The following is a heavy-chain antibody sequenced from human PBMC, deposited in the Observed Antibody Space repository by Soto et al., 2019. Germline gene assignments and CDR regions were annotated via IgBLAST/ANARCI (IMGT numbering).Heavy chain of an antibody. CDR3: VRMRVGGGHTYQQLGLQFAMDV. CDR1: GFTVSSNY. CDR2: IYSGGST. J-gene: IGHJ6*02. Sequence: EVQLVETGGGLIQPGGSLRLSCAASGFTVSSNYMSWVRQAPGKGLEWVSVIYSGGSTYYADSVRGRFTISRDNSKNTLYLQMKSLRAEDTAVYYCVRMRVGGGHTYQQLGLQFAMDVWGQGTTVTVS. D-gene: IGHD6-13*01. V-gene: IGHV3-53*02.